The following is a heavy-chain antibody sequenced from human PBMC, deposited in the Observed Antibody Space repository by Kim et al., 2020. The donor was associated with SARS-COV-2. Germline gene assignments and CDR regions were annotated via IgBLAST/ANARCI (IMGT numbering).Heavy chain of an antibody. D-gene: IGHD3-22*01. CDR1: GFTFSSYW. V-gene: IGHV3-74*01. CDR3: ARVEGYYYDSSDLDY. CDR2: INSDGSST. J-gene: IGHJ4*02. Sequence: GVSLRLSCAASGFTFSSYWMHWVRQAPGKGLVWVSRINSDGSSTSYADSVKGRFTISRDNAKNTLYLQMNSLRAEDTAVYYCARVEGYYYDSSDLDYWGQGTLVTVSS.